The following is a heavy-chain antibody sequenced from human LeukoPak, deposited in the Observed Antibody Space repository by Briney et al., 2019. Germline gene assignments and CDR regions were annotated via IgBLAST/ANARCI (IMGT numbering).Heavy chain of an antibody. V-gene: IGHV3-15*01. CDR3: ARDRTGQQLISRKDYYYMDV. Sequence: GGSLRLSCAASGITFTNAWLTWVRQAPGKGLEWVGRVKTKGDGGAADYAAPVKGRFTISRDDSTKTLYLQMNSLRAEDTAVYYCARDRTGQQLISRKDYYYMDVWGKGTTVTISS. J-gene: IGHJ6*03. CDR1: GITFTNAW. D-gene: IGHD4-11*01. CDR2: VKTKGDGGAA.